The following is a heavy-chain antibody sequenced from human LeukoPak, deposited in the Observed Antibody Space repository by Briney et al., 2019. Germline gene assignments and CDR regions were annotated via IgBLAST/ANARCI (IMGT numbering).Heavy chain of an antibody. CDR1: GFTFSAYA. V-gene: IGHV3-69-1*01. J-gene: IGHJ4*02. CDR3: ATSRTFDY. Sequence: GGSLRLSCEASGFTFSAYAMTWVRQAPGKGLEWVSSIGSDNKPHYSESVKGRFAISRDNAKNTVYLQMNSLRAEDTAVYYCATSRTFDYWGQGTLVTVSS. CDR2: IGSDNKP. D-gene: IGHD1-1*01.